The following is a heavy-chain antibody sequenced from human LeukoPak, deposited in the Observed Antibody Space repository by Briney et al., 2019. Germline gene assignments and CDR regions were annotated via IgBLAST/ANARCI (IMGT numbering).Heavy chain of an antibody. V-gene: IGHV3-23*01. CDR3: AKRGGYENMAAFDY. D-gene: IGHD3-16*01. CDR2: ISPSGTDT. CDR1: GFTFSTYA. J-gene: IGHJ4*02. Sequence: GGSLRLSCAVSGFTFSTYAMGCVRQAPGKGLEWVSAISPSGTDTYYADSVRGRFTISRDNSKNTVFLQMNSLRVEDTAVYYRAKRGGYENMAAFDYWGQGTLVPVSS.